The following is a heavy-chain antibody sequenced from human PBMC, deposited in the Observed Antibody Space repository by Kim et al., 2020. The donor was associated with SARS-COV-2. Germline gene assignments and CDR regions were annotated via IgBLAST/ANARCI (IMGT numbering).Heavy chain of an antibody. V-gene: IGHV5-10-1*01. J-gene: IGHJ5*02. CDR3: ARSSADWFDP. CDR2: YT. Sequence: YTNYSPSFQGHVTISADKSISTAYLQWSSLKASDTAMYYCARSSADWFDPWGQGTLVTVSS. D-gene: IGHD6-6*01.